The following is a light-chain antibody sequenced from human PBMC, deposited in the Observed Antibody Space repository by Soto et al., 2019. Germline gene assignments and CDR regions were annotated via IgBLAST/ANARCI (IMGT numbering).Light chain of an antibody. CDR2: DVS. J-gene: IGKJ4*01. V-gene: IGKV3-11*01. CDR3: QQRSNSPT. CDR1: QIVSEY. Sequence: EIVLTQSPATLSLSPGERATLSCRASQIVSEYLAWYQQKPGQAPRLLIYDVSNRATGIPARFSGSGSGTDFPLTSSSLEPEVVAFYYCQQRSNSPTFGGGTKVEIK.